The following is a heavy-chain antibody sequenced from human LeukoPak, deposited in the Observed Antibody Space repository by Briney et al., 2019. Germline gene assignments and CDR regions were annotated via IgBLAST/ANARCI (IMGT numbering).Heavy chain of an antibody. V-gene: IGHV4-31*03. Sequence: SQTLSLTCTVSGGSISSGGYYWSWIRQHPGKGLEWLGYIYYSGSTYYNPSLKSRVTISVDTSKNQFSLKLSSVTAADTAVYYCARTTVTTWVTFDLWGRGTLVTVSS. D-gene: IGHD4-11*01. J-gene: IGHJ2*01. CDR1: GGSISSGGYY. CDR3: ARTTVTTWVTFDL. CDR2: IYYSGST.